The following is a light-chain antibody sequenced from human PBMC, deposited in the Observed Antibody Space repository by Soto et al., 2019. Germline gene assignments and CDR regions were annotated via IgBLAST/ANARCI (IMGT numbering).Light chain of an antibody. Sequence: IQMTQSPSAMSASVGDRVTISCRASQDIRNTVAWYQEKPGEAPKLLIFAASNRQSGVPSRFSGSGSVTDYTLDITGLQPEDFATYYRLQYYNFSWTFGQGTKVE. CDR1: QDIRNT. V-gene: IGKV1-6*01. J-gene: IGKJ1*01. CDR2: AAS. CDR3: LQYYNFSWT.